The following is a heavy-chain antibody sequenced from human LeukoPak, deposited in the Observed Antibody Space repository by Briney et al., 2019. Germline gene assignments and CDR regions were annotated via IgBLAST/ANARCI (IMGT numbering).Heavy chain of an antibody. CDR1: GGSISSYY. V-gene: IGHV4-4*07. CDR2: IYTSGST. Sequence: SETLSLTCTVSGGSISSYYWSWIRQPAGKGLEWIGRIYTSGSTNYNPSLKRRVTMSVDTSKNQFSLKLSSVTAANTAVYYCARVYPATYSYYYYMDVWGKGTTVTVSS. J-gene: IGHJ6*03. D-gene: IGHD2-15*01. CDR3: ARVYPATYSYYYYMDV.